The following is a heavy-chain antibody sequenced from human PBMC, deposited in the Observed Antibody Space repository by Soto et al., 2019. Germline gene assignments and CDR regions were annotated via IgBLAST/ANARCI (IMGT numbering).Heavy chain of an antibody. J-gene: IGHJ6*02. Sequence: QVQLVESGGGVVQPGRSLRLSCAASGFTFNNYGMHWVRQAPGKGLEWVAVIWNDGNGYYYANSVKGRFTISRDNSKNTLYLQMSSLRAEDTAVYYCARRQISPPTRGAASARDAMDVWGQGTTVTVSS. V-gene: IGHV3-33*01. CDR3: ARRQISPPTRGAASARDAMDV. CDR1: GFTFNNYG. D-gene: IGHD6-13*01. CDR2: IWNDGNGY.